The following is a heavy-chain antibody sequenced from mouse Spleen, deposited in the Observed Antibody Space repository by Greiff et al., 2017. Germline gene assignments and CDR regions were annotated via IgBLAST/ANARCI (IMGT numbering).Heavy chain of an antibody. CDR1: GYTFTDYE. J-gene: IGHJ2*01. D-gene: IGHD1-2*01. CDR3: TSPITTGY. CDR2: IDPETGGT. V-gene: IGHV1-15*01. Sequence: VQLQQSGAELVRPGASVTLSCKASGYTFTDYEMHWVKQTPVHGLEWIGAIDPETGGTAYNQKFKGKATLTADKSSSTAYMELRSLTSEDSAVYYCTSPITTGYWGQGTTLTVSS.